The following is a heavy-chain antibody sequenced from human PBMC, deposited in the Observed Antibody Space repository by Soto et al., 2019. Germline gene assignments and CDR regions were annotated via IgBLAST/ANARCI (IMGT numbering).Heavy chain of an antibody. Sequence: QPGGSLRLSCAVSGLTFSGSAMHWVRLASGKGLEWVGHIRKKANNYATAYAASVKGRFIISRDDSKNLAYLQMNSLKTEDTALYYFSENAHDDHPNFAQWGQGTLVPVSS. CDR1: GLTFSGSA. V-gene: IGHV3-73*01. CDR2: IRKKANNYAT. J-gene: IGHJ4*02. D-gene: IGHD2-2*01. CDR3: SENAHDDHPNFAQ.